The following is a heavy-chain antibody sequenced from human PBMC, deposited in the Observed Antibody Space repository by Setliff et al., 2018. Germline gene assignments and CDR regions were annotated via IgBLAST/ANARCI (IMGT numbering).Heavy chain of an antibody. CDR3: ARAISGWYSAHYYYMDV. Sequence: PSETLSLTCSVSGGSISSGSDYWTWIRQPAGKGLEWIGHIYTSGSTNYNPPLKSRVTISVDASKNQLSLNLRSVTAADTAVYYCARAISGWYSAHYYYMDVWGKGTTVTVSS. CDR1: GGSISSGSDY. V-gene: IGHV4-61*09. J-gene: IGHJ6*03. CDR2: IYTSGST. D-gene: IGHD6-19*01.